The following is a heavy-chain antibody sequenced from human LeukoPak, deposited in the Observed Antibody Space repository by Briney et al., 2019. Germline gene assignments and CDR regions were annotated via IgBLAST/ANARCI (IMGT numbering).Heavy chain of an antibody. D-gene: IGHD2-21*02. CDR2: ISYDGSNK. CDR1: GFTFSSYA. V-gene: IGHV3-30-3*01. Sequence: GRSLRLSCAASGFTFSSYAMHWVRQAPGKGLEWVAVISYDGSNKYDADSVKGRFTISRDNSKNTLYLQMNSLSAEDTAVYYCEKDLGGSGDYRPYWGQGSVVTASS. J-gene: IGHJ4*02. CDR3: EKDLGGSGDYRPY.